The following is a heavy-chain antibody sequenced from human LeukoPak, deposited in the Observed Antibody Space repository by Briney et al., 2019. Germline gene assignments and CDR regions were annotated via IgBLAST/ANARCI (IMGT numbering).Heavy chain of an antibody. CDR3: AGGSPPDN. V-gene: IGHV3-30-3*01. CDR2: MSYDGSNS. Sequence: PGGSLRLSCAASGSSFSGYAMYWVRQAPGKGLEWVAVMSYDGSNSYYVDSVKGRFTISRDDSKNTLYLQMSSLRPEDTAVYYCAGGSPPDNWGQGTLVTVSS. CDR1: GSSFSGYA. J-gene: IGHJ4*02.